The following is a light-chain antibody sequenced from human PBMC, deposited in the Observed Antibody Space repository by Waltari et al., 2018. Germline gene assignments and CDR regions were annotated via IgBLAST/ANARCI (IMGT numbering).Light chain of an antibody. CDR2: GAS. Sequence: EIVMTQSPATLSVSPGERATLSCRASRSVNSNLAWYQQKPGQAPRLLIYGASTRATDIPARFSGSGSGTEFTLTISSLQSEDFAFYYCQQNNDWPVTFGGGTKVGIK. CDR1: RSVNSN. CDR3: QQNNDWPVT. V-gene: IGKV3-15*01. J-gene: IGKJ4*01.